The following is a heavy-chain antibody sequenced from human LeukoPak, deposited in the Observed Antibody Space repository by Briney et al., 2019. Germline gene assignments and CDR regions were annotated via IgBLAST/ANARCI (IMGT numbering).Heavy chain of an antibody. D-gene: IGHD3-16*01. J-gene: IGHJ4*02. CDR1: GFTFSSYG. Sequence: PGGSLRLSCAASGFTFSSYGMHWVRQAPGKGLEWVAVISYDGSNKYYADSVKGRFTISRDNSKNTLYLQMNSLRAEDTAVYYCAKDLFGVVREVGHFGYWGQGTLVTVSS. CDR2: ISYDGSNK. V-gene: IGHV3-30*18. CDR3: AKDLFGVVREVGHFGY.